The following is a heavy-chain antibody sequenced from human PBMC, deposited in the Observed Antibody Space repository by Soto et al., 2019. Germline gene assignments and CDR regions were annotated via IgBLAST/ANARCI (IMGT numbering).Heavy chain of an antibody. D-gene: IGHD3-22*01. CDR2: IDPSDSYT. V-gene: IGHV5-10-1*01. CDR3: ATLRGNYYDSSGYYSNLGH. Sequence: GESLKISCKGSGYSFTDSWINWVRQMPGKGLEWMGKIDPSDSYTSYSPSFQGHVTISADKSISTAYLQWSSLRASDTAMYYCATLRGNYYDSSGYYSNLGHWGQGTLVTVSS. J-gene: IGHJ5*02. CDR1: GYSFTDSW.